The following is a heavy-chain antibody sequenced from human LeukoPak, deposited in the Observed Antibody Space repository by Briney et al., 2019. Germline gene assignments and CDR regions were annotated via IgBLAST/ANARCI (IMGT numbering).Heavy chain of an antibody. Sequence: PGVSLRLSCAASGFTFSSYWMSWVRQAPGKGLEWVANIKQDGSEKYYVDSVKGRFTISRDNAKNSLYLQMNSLRAEDTAVYYCASQKAYRAFDVWGQGTMVIVSS. J-gene: IGHJ3*01. V-gene: IGHV3-7*01. CDR2: IKQDGSEK. CDR3: ASQKAYRAFDV. D-gene: IGHD3-16*01. CDR1: GFTFSSYW.